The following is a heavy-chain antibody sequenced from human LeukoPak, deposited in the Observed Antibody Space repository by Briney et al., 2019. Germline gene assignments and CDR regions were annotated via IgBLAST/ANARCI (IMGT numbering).Heavy chain of an antibody. CDR3: ARVVVVAGNYYYYMDV. V-gene: IGHV3-30*03. Sequence: GRSLRLSCAASGFTFSSYGMHWVRQAPGKGLEWVAVISYDGSNKYYADSVKGRFTISRDNSKNTLYLQMNSLRAEDTAVYYCARVVVVAGNYYYYMDVWGKGTTVTVSS. D-gene: IGHD2-15*01. CDR2: ISYDGSNK. J-gene: IGHJ6*03. CDR1: GFTFSSYG.